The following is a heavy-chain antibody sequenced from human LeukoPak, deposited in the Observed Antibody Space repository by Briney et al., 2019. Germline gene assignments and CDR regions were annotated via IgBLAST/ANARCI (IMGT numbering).Heavy chain of an antibody. D-gene: IGHD3-3*01. J-gene: IGHJ4*02. Sequence: GGSLGLSCAASGFTFSSYAMHWVRQAPGKGLEWVAVISYDGSNKYYADSVKGRFTISRDNSKNTLYLQMNSLGAEDTAVYYCARPNTYYDFWSGSDYWGQGTLVTVSS. CDR1: GFTFSSYA. CDR2: ISYDGSNK. CDR3: ARPNTYYDFWSGSDY. V-gene: IGHV3-30-3*01.